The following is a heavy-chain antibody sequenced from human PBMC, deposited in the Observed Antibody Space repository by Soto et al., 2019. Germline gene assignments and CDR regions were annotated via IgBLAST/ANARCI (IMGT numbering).Heavy chain of an antibody. CDR3: AKEGSDWNGDDY. Sequence: SETLSLTCTVSGGSISSSSYYWGWIRQPPGKGLEWIGSIYYSGSTYYNPSLKSRVTISVDKSKDQFSLKLSSLTAADTAVYYCAKEGSDWNGDDYWGQGTLVTVSS. CDR1: GGSISSSSYY. CDR2: IYYSGST. V-gene: IGHV4-39*07. J-gene: IGHJ4*02. D-gene: IGHD1-1*01.